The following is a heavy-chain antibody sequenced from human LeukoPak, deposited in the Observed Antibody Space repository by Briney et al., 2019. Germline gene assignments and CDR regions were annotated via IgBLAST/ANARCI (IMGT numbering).Heavy chain of an antibody. CDR3: VNSYISEF. CDR2: ISAAGT. D-gene: IGHD1-26*01. V-gene: IGHV3-23*01. Sequence: GGSLRLSCAASGFTFSDYAMNWVRQPPGNGFEWVSTISAAGTFYADSVKGRFVSSRDDSKSTLYLQMNSLRAEDTARYFCVNSYISEFWGQGVLVTVSS. J-gene: IGHJ4*02. CDR1: GFTFSDYA.